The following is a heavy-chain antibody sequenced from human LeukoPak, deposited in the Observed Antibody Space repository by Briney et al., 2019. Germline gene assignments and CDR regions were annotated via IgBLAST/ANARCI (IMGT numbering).Heavy chain of an antibody. J-gene: IGHJ4*02. CDR2: INVGNGNT. V-gene: IGHV1-3*01. CDR1: GYTFTTYP. D-gene: IGHD1-14*01. Sequence: ASVKVSCKASGYTFTTYPIYWVCQAPGHRLEWMGGINVGNGNTKYSQTFQGRVTITRDPSTSTAYLELSRLRSEETPVKYRARERAEQLDYWGQGTLVTVSS. CDR3: ARERAEQLDY.